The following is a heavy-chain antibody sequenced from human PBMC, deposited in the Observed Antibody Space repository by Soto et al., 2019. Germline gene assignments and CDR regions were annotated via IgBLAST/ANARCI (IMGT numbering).Heavy chain of an antibody. CDR3: ARESTCGVGGDYYYGMDV. D-gene: IGHD3-10*01. Sequence: QVQLQESGPGLVKPSQTLSLTCTVSGGSISSGDYYWSWIRQPPGKGLEWIGYIYYSGSTYYNPSLMSRVTISVDTSKKQFSLKLSSVTAADTAVYYCARESTCGVGGDYYYGMDVWGQGTTVTVSS. V-gene: IGHV4-30-4*01. CDR1: GGSISSGDYY. CDR2: IYYSGST. J-gene: IGHJ6*02.